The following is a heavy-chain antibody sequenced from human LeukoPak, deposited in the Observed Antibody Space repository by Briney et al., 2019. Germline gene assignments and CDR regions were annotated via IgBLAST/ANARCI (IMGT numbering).Heavy chain of an antibody. CDR2: INHSGST. Sequence: PSETLSLTCTVSGGSVSSSSYYWGWIRQPPGKGLEWIGEINHSGSTNYNPSLKSRVTISVDTSKNQFSLKLSSVTAADTAVYYCARLTRYFDWFSPLGYMDVWGKGTTVTISS. CDR1: GGSVSSSSYY. V-gene: IGHV4-39*07. J-gene: IGHJ6*03. D-gene: IGHD3-9*01. CDR3: ARLTRYFDWFSPLGYMDV.